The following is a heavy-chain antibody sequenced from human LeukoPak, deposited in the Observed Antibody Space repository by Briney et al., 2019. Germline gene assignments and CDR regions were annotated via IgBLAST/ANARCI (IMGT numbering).Heavy chain of an antibody. Sequence: GASVKVSCKASGYTFTSYGISWVRQAPGRGLEWMGWISAYNGNTNYAQKLQGRVTMTTDTSTSTAYMELRSLRSDDTAVYYCARDFAVRGVQNAFDIWGQGTMVTVSS. CDR2: ISAYNGNT. CDR1: GYTFTSYG. V-gene: IGHV1-18*01. J-gene: IGHJ3*02. CDR3: ARDFAVRGVQNAFDI. D-gene: IGHD3-10*01.